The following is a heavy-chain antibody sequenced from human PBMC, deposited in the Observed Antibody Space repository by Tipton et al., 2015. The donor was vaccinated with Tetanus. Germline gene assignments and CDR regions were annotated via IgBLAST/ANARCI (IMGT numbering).Heavy chain of an antibody. CDR3: ARDWFCNGGSCYDVFDI. D-gene: IGHD2-15*01. V-gene: IGHV1-18*01. J-gene: IGHJ3*02. CDR1: GYTFASYS. Sequence: QLVQSGAEVKKPGASVKVSCKASGYTFASYSISWVRQAPGQGLEWLGWSSTYDGKTNYAQSLQGRVTMTTDTSTSTAYMDLRSLGSADTAVYYCARDWFCNGGSCYDVFDIWGQGTMVTVSS. CDR2: SSTYDGKT.